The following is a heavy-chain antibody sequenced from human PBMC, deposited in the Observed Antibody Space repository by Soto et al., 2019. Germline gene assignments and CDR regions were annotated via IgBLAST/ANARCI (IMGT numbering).Heavy chain of an antibody. CDR3: VRHAWFYYDSSGPRDY. D-gene: IGHD3-22*01. CDR1: GGSIRSYY. Sequence: PSETLSLTCTVSGGSIRSYYWSWIRQSPGKGLEWIGSIFYSGSTNYNPSLKSRVTISVDTSKSQFSLNLNSVTAADTAVYYCVRHAWFYYDSSGPRDYWGQGTLVTVS. V-gene: IGHV4-59*08. J-gene: IGHJ4*02. CDR2: IFYSGST.